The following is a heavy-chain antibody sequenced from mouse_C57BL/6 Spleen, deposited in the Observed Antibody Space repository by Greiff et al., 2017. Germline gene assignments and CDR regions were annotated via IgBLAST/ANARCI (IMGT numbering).Heavy chain of an antibody. V-gene: IGHV1-26*01. CDR3: ARCRYAMDY. CDR1: GYTFTDYY. Sequence: EVQLQQSGPELVKPGASVKISCKASGYTFTDYYMNWVKQSPGKSLEWIGDINPNNGGTSYNQKFKGKATLTVDKSSSTAYMELRSLTSEDSAVYDCARCRYAMDYWGQGTSVTVSS. J-gene: IGHJ4*01. CDR2: INPNNGGT.